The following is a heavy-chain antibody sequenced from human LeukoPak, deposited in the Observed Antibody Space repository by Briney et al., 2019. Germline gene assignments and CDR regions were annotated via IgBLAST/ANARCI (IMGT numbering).Heavy chain of an antibody. CDR1: GFTFSSYS. CDR3: ARDWDSGYDWYYFDY. D-gene: IGHD5-12*01. J-gene: IGHJ4*02. V-gene: IGHV3-48*01. CDR2: ISASSLTI. Sequence: PGGSLRLSCAASGFTFSSYSMNWVRQAPGKGLEWVSYISASSLTIYYADSLKGRSTVFRDNADNSLYLQMNSLRAEDTAVYYCARDWDSGYDWYYFDYWGQGTLVTVSS.